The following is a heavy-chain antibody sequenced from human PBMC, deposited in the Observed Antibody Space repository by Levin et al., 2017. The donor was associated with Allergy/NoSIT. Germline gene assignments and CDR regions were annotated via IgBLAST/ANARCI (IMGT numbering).Heavy chain of an antibody. D-gene: IGHD4-17*01. CDR1: KITFSYFT. J-gene: IGHJ4*02. V-gene: IGHV3-30*15. Sequence: LSLTCAASKITFSYFTMHWVRQAPGKGLEWVAVISNDGSSESYADSVKGRFTISRDNSKNTLYLQMSSLKTDDTAGYYCAKTRSIYGDYGSIDYWGRGTLVTVSS. CDR3: AKTRSIYGDYGSIDY. CDR2: ISNDGSSE.